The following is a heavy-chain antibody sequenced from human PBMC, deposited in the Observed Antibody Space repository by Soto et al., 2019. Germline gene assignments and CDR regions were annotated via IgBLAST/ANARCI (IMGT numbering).Heavy chain of an antibody. J-gene: IGHJ4*02. V-gene: IGHV4-59*08. CDR1: GGSISSYY. Sequence: SETLSLTCTVSGGSISSYYWSWIRQSPGKGLEWIGYISYSGSTECNPSLKSRVTISVDTSKNQFSLKLSSVTAADTAVYYCARHLSTTAAPLPFDYWGQGTLVTVSS. D-gene: IGHD1-1*01. CDR3: ARHLSTTAAPLPFDY. CDR2: ISYSGST.